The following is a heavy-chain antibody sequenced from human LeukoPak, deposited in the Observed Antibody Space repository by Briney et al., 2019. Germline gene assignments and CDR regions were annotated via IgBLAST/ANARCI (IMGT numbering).Heavy chain of an antibody. CDR1: GGSISSYY. Sequence: SETLSLTCTVSGGSISSYYWSWIRQPAGKGLEWIGRIYTSGSTNYNPSLKSRVTMSVDTSKNQFSLKLSSVTAADTAVYYCAREGETGYSSGWYLGGFDYWGQRTLVTVSS. D-gene: IGHD6-19*01. J-gene: IGHJ4*02. CDR3: AREGETGYSSGWYLGGFDY. V-gene: IGHV4-4*07. CDR2: IYTSGST.